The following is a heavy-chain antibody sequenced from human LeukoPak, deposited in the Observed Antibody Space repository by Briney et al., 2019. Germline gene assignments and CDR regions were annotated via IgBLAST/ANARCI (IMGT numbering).Heavy chain of an antibody. V-gene: IGHV3-21*01. CDR1: GFTFSSYS. Sequence: PGGSLRLSCAASGFTFSSYSMNWVRQAPGKGLEWVSSISSSSSYIYYTDSVKGRFTITRDNAKNSLYLQMNSLRAKDTAVYYCARAPPPGLLGRLYYSSGWYRFDPWGQGTLVTVSS. CDR2: ISSSSSYI. CDR3: ARAPPPGLLGRLYYSSGWYRFDP. J-gene: IGHJ5*02. D-gene: IGHD6-19*01.